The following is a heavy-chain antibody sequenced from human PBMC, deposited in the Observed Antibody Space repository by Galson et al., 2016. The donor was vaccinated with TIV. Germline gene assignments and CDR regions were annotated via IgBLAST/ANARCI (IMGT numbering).Heavy chain of an antibody. Sequence: SLRLSCAASGLSVNNDWMHWVRQSPEKGLVWVARIDTDGTTTYYADSVKGRFSISRDNAKNTVYLQMNNLIADDTAVYYCVRDRLGWHWGKGTLVTVSS. CDR2: IDTDGTTT. J-gene: IGHJ1*01. D-gene: IGHD3-16*01. CDR1: GLSVNNDW. CDR3: VRDRLGWH. V-gene: IGHV3-74*01.